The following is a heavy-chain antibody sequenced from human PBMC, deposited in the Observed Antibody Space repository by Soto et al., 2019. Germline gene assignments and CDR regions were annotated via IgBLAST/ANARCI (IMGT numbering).Heavy chain of an antibody. Sequence: QVLLQESGPGLINASGTLSLTCGVSGGSISTNNWWSWVRQTPGQGLEWIAEVYHTGSTNYNPSLKSRLTISVDKSKNQFSLRLTSVTAADSAVYYCARAKLCNTRSCPHSFDTWGQGTLVSVSS. CDR1: GGSISTNNW. CDR3: ARAKLCNTRSCPHSFDT. J-gene: IGHJ4*02. D-gene: IGHD2-15*01. CDR2: VYHTGST. V-gene: IGHV4-4*02.